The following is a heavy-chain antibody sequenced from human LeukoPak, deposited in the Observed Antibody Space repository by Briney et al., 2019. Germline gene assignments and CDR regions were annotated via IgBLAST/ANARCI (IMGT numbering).Heavy chain of an antibody. D-gene: IGHD3-22*01. V-gene: IGHV1-18*01. CDR2: ISAYNGNT. J-gene: IGHJ4*02. Sequence: GASVKVSCKASGYTFSSYGISWVRHAPGQGLEWMGWISAYNGNTNYAQKLQGRVTMTTDTSTSTAYMELRSLRSDDTAVYYCARTFHYYDSSGYMYYFEYWGQGTLVTVSS. CDR1: GYTFSSYG. CDR3: ARTFHYYDSSGYMYYFEY.